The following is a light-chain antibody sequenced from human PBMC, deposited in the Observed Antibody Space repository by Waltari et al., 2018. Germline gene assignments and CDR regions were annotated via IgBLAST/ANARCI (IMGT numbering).Light chain of an antibody. CDR1: SGHSSHA. CDR2: LNSDGSH. Sequence: QLVLTQSPSASASLGASVKLTCTLSSGHSSHAIAWHHPQPEKGPRYLMGLNSDGSHTKGDGIPDRFSGSSSGAERYLAISSLQSEDEADYYCQTWATGIRVFGGGTKLTVL. CDR3: QTWATGIRV. J-gene: IGLJ2*01. V-gene: IGLV4-69*01.